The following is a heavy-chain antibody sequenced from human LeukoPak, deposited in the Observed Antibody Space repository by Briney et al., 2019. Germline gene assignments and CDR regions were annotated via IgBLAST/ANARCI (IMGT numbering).Heavy chain of an antibody. CDR2: IIPIFGTA. V-gene: IGHV1-69*13. Sequence: GASVKVSCKASGGTFSSYAISWVRQAPGQGLVWMGGIIPIFGTANYAQKFQGRVTITADESTSTAYMELSSLRSEDTSVYYCAREAGYSSGGDAFDIWGQGTMVTVCS. CDR3: AREAGYSSGGDAFDI. CDR1: GGTFSSYA. D-gene: IGHD6-19*01. J-gene: IGHJ3*02.